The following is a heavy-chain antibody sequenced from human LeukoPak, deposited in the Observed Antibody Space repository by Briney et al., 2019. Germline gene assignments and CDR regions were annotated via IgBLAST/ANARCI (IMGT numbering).Heavy chain of an antibody. CDR3: ARDREPWVPAAPNWFDP. D-gene: IGHD2-2*01. CDR2: IYYSGST. V-gene: IGHV4-39*07. CDR1: GGSISSSSYY. J-gene: IGHJ5*02. Sequence: KSSETLSLTCTVSGGSISSSSYYWGWIRQPPGKGLEWIGSIYYSGSTYYNPSLKSRVTISVDTSKNQFSLKLSSVTAADTAVYYCARDREPWVPAAPNWFDPWGQGTLVTVSS.